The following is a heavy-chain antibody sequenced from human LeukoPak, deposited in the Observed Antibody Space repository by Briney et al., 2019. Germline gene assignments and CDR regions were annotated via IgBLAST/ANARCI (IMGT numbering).Heavy chain of an antibody. CDR3: ARSGYSFLVDS. D-gene: IGHD5-18*01. V-gene: IGHV4-39*01. Sequence: PSETLSLTCTVSGGSISSGSYYWGLIRQPPGKGLEWIASMSYTGTTYYNPSLKSRVTISIHTSKNQFSLNLSSVTAADTAVYFCARSGYSFLVDSWGQGTLVTVSS. CDR2: MSYTGTT. J-gene: IGHJ4*02. CDR1: GGSISSGSYY.